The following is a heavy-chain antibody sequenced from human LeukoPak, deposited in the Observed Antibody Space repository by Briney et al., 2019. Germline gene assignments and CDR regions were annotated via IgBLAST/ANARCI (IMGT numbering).Heavy chain of an antibody. J-gene: IGHJ4*02. D-gene: IGHD3-3*01. Sequence: SETLSLTCAVSGGSISSDNWWSWVRRPPGKGLEWIGEIYHSGSASYNPSPKSRVTISVDKSKNQLSLKLTSVTAADTAVYYCASNGYYSLDYWGQGTLVTVSS. CDR2: IYHSGSA. CDR3: ASNGYYSLDY. CDR1: GGSISSDNW. V-gene: IGHV4-4*02.